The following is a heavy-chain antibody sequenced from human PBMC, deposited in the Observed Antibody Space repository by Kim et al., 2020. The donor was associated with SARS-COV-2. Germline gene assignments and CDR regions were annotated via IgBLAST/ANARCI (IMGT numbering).Heavy chain of an antibody. D-gene: IGHD4-4*01. J-gene: IGHJ6*02. CDR2: IYHSGST. V-gene: IGHV4-4*02. CDR3: ARVGPVGRYSNTYGMEV. Sequence: SETLSLTCAVSGGSISSSNWWSLVRQPPGKGLEWFGVIYHSGSTNYNPSLKSRVTISVDKSKNRFSRNLNSVTAADTAVYYCARVGPVGRYSNTYGMEVWAKGPRSPSP. CDR1: GGSISSSNW.